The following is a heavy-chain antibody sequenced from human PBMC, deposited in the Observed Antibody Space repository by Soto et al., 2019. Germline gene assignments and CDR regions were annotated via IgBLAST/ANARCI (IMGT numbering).Heavy chain of an antibody. CDR2: IIPILGIA. V-gene: IGHV1-69*02. D-gene: IGHD2-2*01. CDR1: GGTFSSYT. J-gene: IGHJ1*01. CDR3: ASFGSTSRGIRVDFQH. Sequence: QVPLVQSGAEVKKPGSSVKVSCKASGGTFSSYTISWVRQAPGQGLEWMGRIIPILGIANYAQKFQGRVTITADKSTSTAYMELSSLRSEDTAVYYCASFGSTSRGIRVDFQHWGQGTLVTVSS.